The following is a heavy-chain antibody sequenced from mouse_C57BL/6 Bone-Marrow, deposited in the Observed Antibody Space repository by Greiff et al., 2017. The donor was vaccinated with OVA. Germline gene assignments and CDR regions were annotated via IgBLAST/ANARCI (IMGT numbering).Heavy chain of an antibody. Sequence: EVQLQQSGAELVRPGASVKLSCTASGFNIKDDYMHWVKQRPEQGLEWIGWIDPENGDTEYASKFQGKATITADTASNTAYLQLSSLTSEDTAVYYCTKLRPLDYWGQGTTLTVSS. CDR2: IDPENGDT. V-gene: IGHV14-4*01. CDR1: GFNIKDDY. D-gene: IGHD1-1*01. J-gene: IGHJ2*01. CDR3: TKLRPLDY.